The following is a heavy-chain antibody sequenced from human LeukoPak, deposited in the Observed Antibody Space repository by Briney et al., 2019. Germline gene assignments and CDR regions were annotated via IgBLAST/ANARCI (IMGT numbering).Heavy chain of an antibody. J-gene: IGHJ2*01. V-gene: IGHV4-34*01. D-gene: IGHD5-18*01. CDR2: INHSGST. CDR1: GGSFSGYY. Sequence: SETLSLTCAVYGGSFSGYYWSWIRQPPGKGLEWIGEINHSGSTNYNPSLKSRDTISVDTSKNQFSLKLSSVTAADTAVYYCAREPTIAMARSWYFDLWGRGTLVTVSS. CDR3: AREPTIAMARSWYFDL.